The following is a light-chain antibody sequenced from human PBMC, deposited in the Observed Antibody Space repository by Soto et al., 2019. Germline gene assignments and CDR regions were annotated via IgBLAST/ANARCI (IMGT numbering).Light chain of an antibody. V-gene: IGLV2-14*01. CDR3: SSYKSSSTLPYV. CDR1: SSDVGGYNL. Sequence: QSALTQPASVSGSPGQSITISCTGTSSDVGGYNLVSWYQQYPDKAPKLMIFDVNTRPSGVSNRVSGSKSGNTASLTISGIQAEDEADYYCSSYKSSSTLPYVFGTGTKLTVL. J-gene: IGLJ1*01. CDR2: DVN.